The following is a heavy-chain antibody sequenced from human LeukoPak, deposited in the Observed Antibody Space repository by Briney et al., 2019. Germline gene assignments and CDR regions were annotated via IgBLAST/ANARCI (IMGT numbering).Heavy chain of an antibody. D-gene: IGHD3-10*01. J-gene: IGHJ6*02. CDR1: GYTFTGYY. Sequence: GASVKVSCKASGYTFTGYYMHWVRQAPGQGLEWMGWINPNSGGTNYAQKFQGRVTMTRDTSISTAYMELSRLRSDATAVYYCARAFQHYCGWGSELTIYYYGMDVWGQGTTVTVSS. CDR2: INPNSGGT. V-gene: IGHV1-2*02. CDR3: ARAFQHYCGWGSELTIYYYGMDV.